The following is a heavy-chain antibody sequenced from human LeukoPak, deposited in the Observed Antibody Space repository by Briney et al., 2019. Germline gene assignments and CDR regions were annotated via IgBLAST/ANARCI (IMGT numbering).Heavy chain of an antibody. CDR2: INAGNGNT. V-gene: IGHV1-3*01. J-gene: IGHJ3*02. Sequence: ASVKVSSKASGYTFTSYAMHWVGQAPGQRLEWMGWINAGNGNTKYSQKFQGRVTITSDTSASTAYMELSSLRSEDTAVYYCARVKVLLWFGELFDDAFDIWGQGTMVTVSS. CDR1: GYTFTSYA. D-gene: IGHD3-10*01. CDR3: ARVKVLLWFGELFDDAFDI.